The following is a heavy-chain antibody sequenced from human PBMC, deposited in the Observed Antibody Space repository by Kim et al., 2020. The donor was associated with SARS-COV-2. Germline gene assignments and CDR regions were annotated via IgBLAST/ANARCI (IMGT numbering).Heavy chain of an antibody. J-gene: IGHJ5*02. Sequence: YAGTTDYTPSLKGRFTISVDTSRNQFSLKLSSVTAADTAVYYCARHRPGPWGQGTLVTVSS. CDR3: ARHRPGP. V-gene: IGHV4-39*01. CDR2: YAGTT.